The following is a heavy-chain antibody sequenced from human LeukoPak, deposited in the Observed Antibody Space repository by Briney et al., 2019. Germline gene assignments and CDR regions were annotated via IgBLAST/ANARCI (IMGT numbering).Heavy chain of an antibody. CDR1: GFTFSTYG. CDR2: ISGSGGST. D-gene: IGHD4-11*01. Sequence: GGSLRLSRAASGFTFSTYGMTWVRQAPGKGLEWVSSISGSGGSTYYADSVKGRVTVSRDNSKSTLFLQMNSLRAEDTAVYYCAKGTDYISRYYFDYWGQGTLVTVSS. V-gene: IGHV3-23*01. CDR3: AKGTDYISRYYFDY. J-gene: IGHJ4*02.